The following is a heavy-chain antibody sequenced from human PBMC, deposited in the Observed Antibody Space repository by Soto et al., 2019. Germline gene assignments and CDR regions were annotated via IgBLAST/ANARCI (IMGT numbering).Heavy chain of an antibody. D-gene: IGHD6-13*01. Sequence: GSLRLSCAASGFSFSDHYMDWVRQAPGKGLEWVGRISWGGGSTYYADSVKGRFTISRDNSKNSLYLQMNSLRTEDTALYYCAKDSSWYQDYYYYGMDVWGQGTTVTVSS. J-gene: IGHJ6*02. CDR1: GFSFSDHY. V-gene: IGHV3-43*01. CDR2: ISWGGGST. CDR3: AKDSSWYQDYYYYGMDV.